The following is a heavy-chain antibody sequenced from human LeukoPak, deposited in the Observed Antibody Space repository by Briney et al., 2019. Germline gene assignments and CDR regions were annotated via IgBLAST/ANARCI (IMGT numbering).Heavy chain of an antibody. Sequence: GGALRLSCEVSEFPFSIYAMAWVPQAPGQGLEGVSAIDATGSDKYYTDSVTGRFTIYRENSKNTVYLQMNSLRVEDTAVYYCTDYRKPQGLDYWGRGTLVTVSS. CDR1: EFPFSIYA. D-gene: IGHD1-14*01. CDR2: IDATGSDK. CDR3: TDYRKPQGLDY. V-gene: IGHV3-23*01. J-gene: IGHJ4*02.